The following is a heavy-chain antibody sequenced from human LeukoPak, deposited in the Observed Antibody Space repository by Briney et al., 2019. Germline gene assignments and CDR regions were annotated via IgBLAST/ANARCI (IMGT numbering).Heavy chain of an antibody. CDR1: GFIFSNYA. CDR2: IRGSGDNT. CDR3: ATARGYGYANEFHLES. J-gene: IGHJ4*02. V-gene: IGHV3-23*01. D-gene: IGHD5-18*01. Sequence: GGSLRLSCAASGFIFSNYAMSWVRQAPGKGLEWVSAIRGSGDNTYYAASVKGRFTISRDNSENTLYLQMNSLRAEDAAVYYCATARGYGYANEFHLESWGQGTPVTVSS.